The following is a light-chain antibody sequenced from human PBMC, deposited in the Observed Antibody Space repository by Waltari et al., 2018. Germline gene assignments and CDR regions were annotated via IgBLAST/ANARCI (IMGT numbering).Light chain of an antibody. CDR1: SGHSTNI. V-gene: IGLV4-69*01. Sequence: QLVLTQSHSASASLGASVKLTCTLSSGHSTNIIAWLQQQPEKGPRYLMNVNSGGSHNKGVGLPGRVSGSTSGAERYLPISSLQSEDEADYYGQTGGHGTWVFGGGTRLTVL. CDR3: QTGGHGTWV. J-gene: IGLJ3*02. CDR2: VNSGGSH.